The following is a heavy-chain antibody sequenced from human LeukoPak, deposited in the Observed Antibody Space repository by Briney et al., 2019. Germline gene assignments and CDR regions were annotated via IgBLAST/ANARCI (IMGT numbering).Heavy chain of an antibody. D-gene: IGHD3-10*02. CDR2: ISAYNGNT. Sequence: ASVKGSCKASGYIFTSYGISWVRQAPGQGLEWMGWISAYNGNTNYAQKLQGRVTMTTDTSTSTAYMELRSLRSDDTAVYYCARDLRGDYVFDYWGQGTLVTVSS. CDR3: ARDLRGDYVFDY. CDR1: GYIFTSYG. J-gene: IGHJ4*02. V-gene: IGHV1-18*01.